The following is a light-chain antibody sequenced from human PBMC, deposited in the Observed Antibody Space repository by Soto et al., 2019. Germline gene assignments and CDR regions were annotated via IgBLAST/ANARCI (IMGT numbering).Light chain of an antibody. CDR2: AAS. J-gene: IGKJ4*01. CDR3: LQHNSYPLT. V-gene: IGKV1-17*03. Sequence: DIQMTKSPSAMSAYVGDKVTITCRARQGISNYLAWFQQKPGKVPKRLVYAASSLESGVLLRFRGSGSGTEFTLTISSLQPEDFATYYCLQHNSYPLTFGGGTKVDIK. CDR1: QGISNY.